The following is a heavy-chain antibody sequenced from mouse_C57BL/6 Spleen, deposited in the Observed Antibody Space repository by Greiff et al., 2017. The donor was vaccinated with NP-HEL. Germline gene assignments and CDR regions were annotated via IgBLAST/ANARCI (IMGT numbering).Heavy chain of an antibody. CDR2: IYPGSGNT. J-gene: IGHJ2*01. CDR3: ARDDGYPGD. CDR1: GYTFTDYY. V-gene: IGHV1-76*01. Sequence: VQLQQSGAELVRPGASVKLSCKASGYTFTDYYINWVKQRPGQGLEWIARIYPGSGNTYYNEKFKGKATLTAEKSSSTAYMQLSSLTSEDSAVYFCARDDGYPGDRGQGTTLTVAS. D-gene: IGHD2-3*01.